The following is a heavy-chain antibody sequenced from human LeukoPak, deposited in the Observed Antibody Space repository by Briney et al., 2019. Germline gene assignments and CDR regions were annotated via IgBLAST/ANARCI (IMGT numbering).Heavy chain of an antibody. D-gene: IGHD4-23*01. CDR1: GFNFRNHA. CDR3: AKSMTSVVTPGAS. J-gene: IGHJ5*02. V-gene: IGHV3-23*01. CDR2: ISGSGGST. Sequence: GGSLRLSCAASGFNFRNHAMSWVRQASGEGLEWVSVISGSGGSTYYADSVKGRFTISRDNSKNTLYLQMNSLRAEDTAVYYCAKSMTSVVTPGASWGQGTLVTVSS.